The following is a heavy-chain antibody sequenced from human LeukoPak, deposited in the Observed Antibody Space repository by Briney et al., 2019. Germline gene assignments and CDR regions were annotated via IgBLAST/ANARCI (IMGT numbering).Heavy chain of an antibody. V-gene: IGHV1-69*06. D-gene: IGHD3-9*01. CDR3: ATTYYDILTGSGGNYDAFDI. Sequence: WASVKVSCKASGGTFSSYAISWVRQAPGQGLEWMGGIIPIFGTANYAQKFQGRVTITADKSTSTAYMELSSLRSEDTAVYYCATTYYDILTGSGGNYDAFDIWGQGTMVTVSS. CDR2: IIPIFGTA. CDR1: GGTFSSYA. J-gene: IGHJ3*02.